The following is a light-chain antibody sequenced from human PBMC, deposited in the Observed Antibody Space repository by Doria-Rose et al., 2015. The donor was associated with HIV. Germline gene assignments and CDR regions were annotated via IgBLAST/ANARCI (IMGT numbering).Light chain of an antibody. CDR2: DGS. J-gene: IGKJ1*01. CDR3: HQYGTSST. Sequence: TQSPGTLSLSPGERATLSCRASQSFSSTYLAWYQQKPGQAPSLLIYDGSTTATGIPDRFSASGSGTDFTLTINRLEPEDFALYYCHQYGTSSTFGQGTKVEI. V-gene: IGKV3-20*01. CDR1: QSFSSTY.